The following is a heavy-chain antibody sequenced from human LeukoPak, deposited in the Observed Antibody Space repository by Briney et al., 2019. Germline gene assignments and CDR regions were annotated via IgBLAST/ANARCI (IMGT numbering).Heavy chain of an antibody. Sequence: GGSLRLSCAASGFTFSSYAMHWVRQAPGKGLEWVAVISYDGSNKYYADSVKGRFTISRDNSKNTLYLQMNSLRAEDTAVYYCAREYSNSWSYNTFDYWGQGTLVTVSS. CDR1: GFTFSSYA. J-gene: IGHJ4*02. D-gene: IGHD6-13*01. CDR2: ISYDGSNK. V-gene: IGHV3-30*04. CDR3: AREYSNSWSYNTFDY.